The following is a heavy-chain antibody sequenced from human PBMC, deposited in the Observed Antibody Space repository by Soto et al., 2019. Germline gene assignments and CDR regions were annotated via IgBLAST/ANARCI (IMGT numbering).Heavy chain of an antibody. Sequence: QVQLVESGGGLVKPGGSLRLSCAASGFTFSDHFMSWIRQAPGQGLEWVSYVSRSGSSIYYADSVKGRFTISRDNAKNSVYLQMNSLRAEDTAVYYCARVPKGVVVAANDYWGQGSLVTVSS. D-gene: IGHD2-15*01. CDR1: GFTFSDHF. J-gene: IGHJ4*02. CDR2: VSRSGSSI. CDR3: ARVPKGVVVAANDY. V-gene: IGHV3-11*01.